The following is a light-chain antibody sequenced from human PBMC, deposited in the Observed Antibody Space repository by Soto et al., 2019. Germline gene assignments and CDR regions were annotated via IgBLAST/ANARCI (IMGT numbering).Light chain of an antibody. CDR3: KHYNNWPE. V-gene: IGKV3-20*01. CDR1: QSVNNNY. CDR2: GAS. Sequence: VLTQSPGTLSLSPGERATLSCRASQSVNNNYLAWYQQKPGQSPRLLIYGASIRATAIPDRFSGSGSGTDFTLTISRLEPEDFAVYYCKHYNNWPEFGQGTKVDIK. J-gene: IGKJ2*01.